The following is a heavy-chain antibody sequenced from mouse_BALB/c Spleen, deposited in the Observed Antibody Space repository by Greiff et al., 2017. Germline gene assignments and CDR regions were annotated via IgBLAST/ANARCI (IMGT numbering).Heavy chain of an antibody. CDR3: ARSGSITTVRAMDY. CDR1: GYSFTDYI. J-gene: IGHJ4*01. Sequence: EVQLKQTGPELVKPGASVKISCKASGYSFTDYIMLWVKQSHGKSLEWIGNINPYYGSTSYNLKFKGKATLTVDKSSSTAYMQLNSLTSEDSAVYYCARSGSITTVRAMDYWGQGTSGTVSS. CDR2: INPYYGST. D-gene: IGHD1-1*01. V-gene: IGHV1-39*01.